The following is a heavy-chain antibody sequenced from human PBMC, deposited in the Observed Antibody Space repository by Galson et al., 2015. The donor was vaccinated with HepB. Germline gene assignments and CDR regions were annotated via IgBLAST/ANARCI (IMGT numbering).Heavy chain of an antibody. CDR2: ISSSSSYI. D-gene: IGHD6-13*01. Sequence: SLRLSCAASGITFNTYSMNWVRQAPGKGLEWVASISSSSSYIYYADSVKGRFTISRDNARNSLYLQMNSLRAADTAVYYCARGSIALRRITAGRLRSGNWFDPWGQGTLVTVSS. V-gene: IGHV3-21*01. CDR3: ARGSIALRRITAGRLRSGNWFDP. J-gene: IGHJ5*02. CDR1: GITFNTYS.